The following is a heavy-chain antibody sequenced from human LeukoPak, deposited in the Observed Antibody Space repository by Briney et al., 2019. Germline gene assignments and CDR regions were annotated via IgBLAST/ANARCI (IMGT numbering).Heavy chain of an antibody. J-gene: IGHJ4*02. CDR2: IYDSGST. CDR1: GGSISRTSHY. D-gene: IGHD3-10*01. CDR3: ARHTASGLYYFDY. Sequence: SETLSLTCTVSGGSISRTSHYWGWIRQPPGKGLEWIGSIYDSGSTYYNPSLKSRVTISVDTSKNLFSLKLSSVTAADTAVFYCARHTASGLYYFDYWGQGTLVTASS. V-gene: IGHV4-39*01.